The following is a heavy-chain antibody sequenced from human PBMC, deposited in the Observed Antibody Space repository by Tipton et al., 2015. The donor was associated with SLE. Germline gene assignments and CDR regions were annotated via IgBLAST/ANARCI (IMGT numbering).Heavy chain of an antibody. Sequence: TLSLTCTVSGGSISSHYWGWIRQPPGKGLEWIAYIYYSGSTNYNPSLKSRVTISVDTSKNQFSLRLSSVTAADTAVYYCARDRGGSSPVWGQGTLVTVSS. CDR3: ARDRGGSSPV. J-gene: IGHJ4*02. D-gene: IGHD6-6*01. CDR2: IYYSGST. CDR1: GGSISSHY. V-gene: IGHV4-59*11.